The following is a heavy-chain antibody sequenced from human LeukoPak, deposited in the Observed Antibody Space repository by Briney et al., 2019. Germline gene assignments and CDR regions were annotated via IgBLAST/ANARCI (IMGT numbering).Heavy chain of an antibody. D-gene: IGHD3-10*01. V-gene: IGHV4-59*01. J-gene: IGHJ5*02. CDR2: IYYSGST. CDR1: GGSISSYY. CDR3: ARGPGRAWFGELLYRNWFDP. Sequence: SETLSLTCTVSGGSISSYYWSWIRQPPGKGLEWIGYIYYSGSTNYNPSLKSRVTISVDTSKNQFSLKLSSVTAADTAVYYCARGPGRAWFGELLYRNWFDPWGQGTLVTVSS.